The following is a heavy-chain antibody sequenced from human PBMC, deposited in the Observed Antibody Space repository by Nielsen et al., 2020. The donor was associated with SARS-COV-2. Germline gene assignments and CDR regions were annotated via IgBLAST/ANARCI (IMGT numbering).Heavy chain of an antibody. D-gene: IGHD3-22*01. Sequence: GESLKISCAASGFTFSNAWMSWVRQAPGKGLEWVGRIKSKTDGGTTDYAAPVKGRFTISRDDSKNTLYLQMNSLKTEDTALYYCTTRLYTMIVVVITHASDYWGQGTLVTVSS. CDR1: GFTFSNAW. CDR3: TTRLYTMIVVVITHASDY. J-gene: IGHJ4*02. CDR2: IKSKTDGGTT. V-gene: IGHV3-15*01.